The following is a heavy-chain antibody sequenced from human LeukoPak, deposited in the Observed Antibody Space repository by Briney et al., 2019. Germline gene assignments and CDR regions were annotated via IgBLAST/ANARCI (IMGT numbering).Heavy chain of an antibody. Sequence: PSETLSLTCAVSGVTFSGYYSSWIRQPPGKGLEWIGGINQSGSTNYSPSLKSRVIISVDTSKKQFSLKLSSVTAADTAVYHCANIVGKGDYWGQGSLVTVSS. V-gene: IGHV4-34*08. D-gene: IGHD1-26*01. CDR1: GVTFSGYY. CDR2: INQSGST. CDR3: ANIVGKGDY. J-gene: IGHJ4*02.